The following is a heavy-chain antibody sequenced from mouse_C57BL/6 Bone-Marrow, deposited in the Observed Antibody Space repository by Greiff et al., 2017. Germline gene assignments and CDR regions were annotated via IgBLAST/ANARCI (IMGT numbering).Heavy chain of an antibody. CDR2: ISSGGSYT. Sequence: EVKVVESGGDLVKPGGSLKLSCAASGFTFSSYGMSWVRQTPDKRLEWVATISSGGSYTYYPDSVKGRFTISRDNAKNTLYLQMSILKSEDTAMYYCARHNYSNQYAMDYWGQGTSVTVSS. J-gene: IGHJ4*01. CDR1: GFTFSSYG. D-gene: IGHD2-5*01. V-gene: IGHV5-6*01. CDR3: ARHNYSNQYAMDY.